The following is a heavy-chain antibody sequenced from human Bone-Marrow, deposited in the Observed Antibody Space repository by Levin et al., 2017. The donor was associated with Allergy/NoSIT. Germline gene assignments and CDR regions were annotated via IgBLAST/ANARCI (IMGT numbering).Heavy chain of an antibody. Sequence: GESLKISCKASGYTFTSYYMHWVRQAPGQGLEWMGIINPSGGSTSYAQKFQGRVTMTRDTSTSTVYMELSSLRSEDTAVYYCARDRRLSRGDCYQNWFDPWGQGTLVTVSS. J-gene: IGHJ5*02. CDR2: INPSGGST. CDR3: ARDRRLSRGDCYQNWFDP. V-gene: IGHV1-46*01. CDR1: GYTFTSYY. D-gene: IGHD2-21*02.